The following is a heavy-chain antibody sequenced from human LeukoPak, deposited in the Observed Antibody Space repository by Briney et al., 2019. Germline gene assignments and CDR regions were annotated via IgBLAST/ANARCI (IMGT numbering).Heavy chain of an antibody. Sequence: ASVKVSCKASGYTFTSYYMHWVRQAPGQGLEWMGIINPSGGSTSYAQKFQGRVTMTRDTSTSTVYMELSSLRSEDTAVYYCARGDIVVVPAALPDYWGQGTLVTVSS. CDR2: INPSGGST. J-gene: IGHJ4*02. D-gene: IGHD2-2*01. CDR1: GYTFTSYY. V-gene: IGHV1-46*01. CDR3: ARGDIVVVPAALPDY.